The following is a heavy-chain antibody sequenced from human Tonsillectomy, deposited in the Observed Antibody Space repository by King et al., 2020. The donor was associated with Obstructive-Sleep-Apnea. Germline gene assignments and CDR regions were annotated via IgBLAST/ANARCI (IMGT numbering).Heavy chain of an antibody. Sequence: VQLQQWGAGLLKPSETLSLTCAVYGGSFSGYYWNWIRQPPGKGLEWIGEINHSGSTNYNPSLKSRVTISVDTSKNQFSLKLSSVTAADTAVYYCARGPLYYYDSSAYYDAFDIWGQGTMVTVSS. J-gene: IGHJ3*02. V-gene: IGHV4-34*01. CDR1: GGSFSGYY. D-gene: IGHD3-22*01. CDR3: ARGPLYYYDSSAYYDAFDI. CDR2: INHSGST.